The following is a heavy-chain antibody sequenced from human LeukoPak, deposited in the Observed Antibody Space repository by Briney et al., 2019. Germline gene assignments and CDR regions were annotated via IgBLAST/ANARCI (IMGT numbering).Heavy chain of an antibody. Sequence: ASVKVSCKASGYTFTSYGITWVRQAPGQGLEWMGWSSGYNGNTNYAQKFKGRVTMTTDTSTSTVSMELRSLRSDDTAVYYCARDDNYGSGQPDDWGQGTLVTVSS. V-gene: IGHV1-18*01. D-gene: IGHD3-10*01. CDR1: GYTFTSYG. J-gene: IGHJ4*02. CDR2: SSGYNGNT. CDR3: ARDDNYGSGQPDD.